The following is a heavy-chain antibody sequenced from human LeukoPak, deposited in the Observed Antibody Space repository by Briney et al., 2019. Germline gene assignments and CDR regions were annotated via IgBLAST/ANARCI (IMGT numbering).Heavy chain of an antibody. CDR2: IIPIFGTA. V-gene: IGHV1-69*13. CDR3: ARGQGYCSGGSCYSSGGYYMDV. J-gene: IGHJ6*03. D-gene: IGHD2-15*01. Sequence: SVKVSCKASGGTFSSYAISWVRQAPGQGLEWMGGIIPIFGTANYAQKFQGRVTITADESTSTAYMELSGLRSEDTAVYYCARGQGYCSGGSCYSSGGYYMDVWGKGTTVTVSS. CDR1: GGTFSSYA.